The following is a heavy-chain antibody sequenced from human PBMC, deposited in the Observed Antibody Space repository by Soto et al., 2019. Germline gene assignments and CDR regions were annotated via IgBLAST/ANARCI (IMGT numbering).Heavy chain of an antibody. CDR1: GGTFSSYT. CDR2: IIPILGIA. Sequence: QVQLVQSGAEVTKPGSSVKVSCKASGGTFSSYTISWVRQAPGQGLEWMGRIIPILGIANYAQKFQGRVTITADKSTSTAYMELSSLRSEDTAVYYCARDRGMATVDFDYWGQGTLVTVSS. J-gene: IGHJ4*02. D-gene: IGHD4-4*01. CDR3: ARDRGMATVDFDY. V-gene: IGHV1-69*08.